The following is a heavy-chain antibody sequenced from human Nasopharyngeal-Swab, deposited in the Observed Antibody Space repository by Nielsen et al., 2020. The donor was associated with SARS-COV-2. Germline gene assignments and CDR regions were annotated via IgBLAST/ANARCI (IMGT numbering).Heavy chain of an antibody. CDR3: AKANVIFWFGQFRDDALDL. CDR1: GFAFNNYG. Sequence: GESLKISCEASGFAFNNYGMHWVRQAPGKGLEWVAVISYEGSKKYFADSVKGRFTISRDFSKNTLYLHMNSLRPEDTAVYHCAKANVIFWFGQFRDDALDLWGQGTRVTVSS. V-gene: IGHV3-30*18. J-gene: IGHJ3*01. CDR2: ISYEGSKK. D-gene: IGHD3-10*01.